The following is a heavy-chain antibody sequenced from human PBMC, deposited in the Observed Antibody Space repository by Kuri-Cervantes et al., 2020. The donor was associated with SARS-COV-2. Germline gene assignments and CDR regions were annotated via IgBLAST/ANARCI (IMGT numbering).Heavy chain of an antibody. D-gene: IGHD4/OR15-4a*01. CDR2: VNHRGST. Sequence: SQTLSLTFAFYGESFSGYYWNWIRQSPGKGLEWIGEVNHRGSTNYNPSLKSRVTISVDTSSKQFSLNLSSVTAADTAVYYCAGTIMVQAFDIWGQGTMVTVSS. J-gene: IGHJ3*02. CDR1: GESFSGYY. V-gene: IGHV4-34*01. CDR3: AGTIMVQAFDI.